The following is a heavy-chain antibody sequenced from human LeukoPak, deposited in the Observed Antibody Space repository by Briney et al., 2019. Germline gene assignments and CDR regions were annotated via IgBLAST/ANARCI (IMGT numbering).Heavy chain of an antibody. D-gene: IGHD3-22*01. V-gene: IGHV1-2*02. Sequence: ASVKVSCKASGYTFTGYYMHWVRQAPGQGLEWMGWINPNSGGTNYAQKFQGRVTMTRDTSISTAYMELSRLRSDDTAVYYCARELQTYMIVVVIKAFDIWGQGTMVTVSS. CDR2: INPNSGGT. CDR1: GYTFTGYY. J-gene: IGHJ3*02. CDR3: ARELQTYMIVVVIKAFDI.